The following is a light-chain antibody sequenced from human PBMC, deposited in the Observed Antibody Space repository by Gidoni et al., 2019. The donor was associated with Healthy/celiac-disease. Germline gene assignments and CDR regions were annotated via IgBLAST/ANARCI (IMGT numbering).Light chain of an antibody. CDR2: SNN. J-gene: IGLJ3*02. Sequence: QSVLTQPPSASGTPGQSVTISCSGSSSNSGSNTVNWYQQLPGTAPKLLIYSNNQPPSGVPDRFSGSKSGTSASLAISGLQSEDEADYYCAAWDDSLNGWVFGGGTKLTVL. CDR3: AAWDDSLNGWV. CDR1: SSNSGSNT. V-gene: IGLV1-44*01.